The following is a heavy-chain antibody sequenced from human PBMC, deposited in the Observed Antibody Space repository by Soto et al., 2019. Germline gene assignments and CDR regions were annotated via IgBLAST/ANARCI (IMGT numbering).Heavy chain of an antibody. CDR1: GYSISSGYY. Sequence: SETLSLTCAVSGYSISSGYYWGWIRQPPGKGLEWIGSIYHSGSTYYNPSLKSRVTISVDTSKNQFSLKLSSVTAADTAVYYCARDSMVRGVIGAVYYYYGMDVWGQGTTVTVSS. D-gene: IGHD3-10*01. CDR2: IYHSGST. CDR3: ARDSMVRGVIGAVYYYYGMDV. J-gene: IGHJ6*02. V-gene: IGHV4-38-2*02.